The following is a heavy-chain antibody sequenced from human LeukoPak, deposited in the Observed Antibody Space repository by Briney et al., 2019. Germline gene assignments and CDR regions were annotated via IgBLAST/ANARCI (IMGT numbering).Heavy chain of an antibody. J-gene: IGHJ4*02. CDR1: GGSISSGGYS. Sequence: SQTLSLTCAVSGGSISSGGYSWNWIRQPPGTGLEWIGYIYYSGSTHYNPSLKSRVTISVDTSMNQFSLKLSSVTAADTAVYYCARRSGYSSSEDYWGQGTLVTVSS. CDR2: IYYSGST. D-gene: IGHD3-22*01. CDR3: ARRSGYSSSEDY. V-gene: IGHV4-30-4*07.